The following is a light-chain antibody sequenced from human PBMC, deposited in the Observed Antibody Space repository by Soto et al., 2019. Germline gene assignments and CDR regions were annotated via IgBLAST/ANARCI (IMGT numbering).Light chain of an antibody. V-gene: IGKV3-20*01. J-gene: IGKJ1*01. CDR1: QSVSSSY. CDR2: GAS. CDR3: QQYGSSTWT. Sequence: EIVLTQSPGTLSLSPGERATLSCRASQSVSSSYLAWYQQKPGQAPRVLIYGASSRATGIPDRFSGSGSGKDFTLTIRRLEPEDFAVYYCQQYGSSTWTFGQGTKVEIK.